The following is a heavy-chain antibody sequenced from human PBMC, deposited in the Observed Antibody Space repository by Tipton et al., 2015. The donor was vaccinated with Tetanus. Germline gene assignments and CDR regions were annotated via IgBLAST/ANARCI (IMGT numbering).Heavy chain of an antibody. CDR1: GGSSSSFY. CDR3: ARRSYCTSTRCFDAFDL. CDR2: INQRGGA. J-gene: IGHJ3*01. V-gene: IGHV4-34*01. Sequence: TLSLTCAVHGGSSSSFYWSWIRQPPGGGLEWIGEINQRGGASYSPSLKSRATISADTSKSQFSLNLTSVTAADTAVYYCARRSYCTSTRCFDAFDLWGPGTRVTVSS. D-gene: IGHD2-8*01.